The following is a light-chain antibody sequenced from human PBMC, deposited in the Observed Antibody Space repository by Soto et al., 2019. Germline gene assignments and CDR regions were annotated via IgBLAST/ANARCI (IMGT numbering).Light chain of an antibody. CDR3: QQYNNWPPTFT. Sequence: EIVMTQSPATLSVSPGETVTLSCRASQSVSSNLAWYQQKPGQAPRLLIYAASTRATGIPARFSGSGSGTEFTLAISILQSEDFAIYYCQQYNNWPPTFTFGQGTKLEIK. CDR2: AAS. CDR1: QSVSSN. J-gene: IGKJ2*01. V-gene: IGKV3-15*01.